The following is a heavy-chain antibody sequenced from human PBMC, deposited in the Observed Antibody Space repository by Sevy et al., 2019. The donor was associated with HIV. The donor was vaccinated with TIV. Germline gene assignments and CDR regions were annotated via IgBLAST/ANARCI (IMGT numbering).Heavy chain of an antibody. J-gene: IGHJ6*02. CDR2: VRNDGSNK. CDR1: GFSLTTSD. D-gene: IGHD1-1*01. V-gene: IGHV3-30*02. CDR3: ARERKTTGEWLEELDYYYGLDV. Sequence: GGSLRLSCAASGFSLTTSDMHWVRQAPGKGLEWVAYVRNDGSNKYYADTVRDPFTTSRDSPKNTLYLQMTSLQAEDTATYYSARERKTTGEWLEELDYYYGLDVWGQGTTVTVSS.